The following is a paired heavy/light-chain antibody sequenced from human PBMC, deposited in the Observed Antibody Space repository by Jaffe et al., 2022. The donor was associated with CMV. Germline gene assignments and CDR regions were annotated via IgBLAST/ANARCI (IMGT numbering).Heavy chain of an antibody. V-gene: IGHV4-39*01. D-gene: IGHD3-22*01. J-gene: IGHJ1*01. CDR1: GGSISSSSYY. Sequence: QLQLQESGPGLVKPSETLSLTCTVSGGSISSSSYYWGWIRQPPGKGLEWIGSIYYSGSTYYNPSLKSRVTISVDTSKNQFSLKLSSVTAADTAVYYCARPMNTYYYDSSGYPSLEAFQHWGQGTLVTVSS. CDR2: IYYSGST. CDR3: ARPMNTYYYDSSGYPSLEAFQH.
Light chain of an antibody. J-gene: IGKJ4*01. CDR3: QQLNSYPHT. Sequence: DIQLTQSPSFLSASVGDRVTITCRASQGISSYLAWYQQKPGKAPKLLIYAASTLQSGVPSRFSGSGSGTEFTLTISSLQPEDFATYYCQQLNSYPHTFGGGTKVEIK. V-gene: IGKV1-9*01. CDR1: QGISSY. CDR2: AAS.